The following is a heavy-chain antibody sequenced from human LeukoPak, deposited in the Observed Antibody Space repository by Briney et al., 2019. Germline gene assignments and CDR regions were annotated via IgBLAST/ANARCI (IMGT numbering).Heavy chain of an antibody. CDR1: GGSFSGYY. CDR3: ARGRRYFDWLYAY. J-gene: IGHJ4*02. Sequence: SETLSLTCAVYGGSFSGYYWSWTRQPPGNGLEWIGEINHSGSTNYNPSLKSRVTISVDTSKNQFSLKLSSVTAADTAVYYCARGRRYFDWLYAYWGQGTLVTVSS. V-gene: IGHV4-34*01. CDR2: INHSGST. D-gene: IGHD3-9*01.